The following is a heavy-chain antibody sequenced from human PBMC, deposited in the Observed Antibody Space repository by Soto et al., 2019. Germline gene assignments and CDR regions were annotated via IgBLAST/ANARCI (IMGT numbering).Heavy chain of an antibody. Sequence: EVQLVESGGGLVKPGGSLRLSCAASGFTFSSYSMNWVRQAPGKGLEWVSSISSSSSYIYYADSVKGRFTISRDNAKNSLFLQMNSLSAEDTAVYYCASARITIFGVVIYGTDYWGQGTLVTVSS. D-gene: IGHD3-3*01. J-gene: IGHJ4*02. CDR3: ASARITIFGVVIYGTDY. CDR2: ISSSSSYI. V-gene: IGHV3-21*01. CDR1: GFTFSSYS.